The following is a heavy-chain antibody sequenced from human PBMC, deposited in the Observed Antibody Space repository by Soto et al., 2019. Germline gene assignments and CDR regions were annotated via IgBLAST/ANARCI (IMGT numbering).Heavy chain of an antibody. D-gene: IGHD3-16*01. CDR3: ARGRGAEHTFYYYCGMDV. V-gene: IGHV4-34*01. J-gene: IGHJ6*02. CDR2: INHSGRT. Sequence: QVQLQQWGAGLLKPSETLALSCAVYVGSFSGYYWSWIRQPPGKGLEWIGEINHSGRTNYKPSLKSRVTVSVDTSKKQFALNLSSVTAADTAVYYCARGRGAEHTFYYYCGMDVWGQGTTVTVSS. CDR1: VGSFSGYY.